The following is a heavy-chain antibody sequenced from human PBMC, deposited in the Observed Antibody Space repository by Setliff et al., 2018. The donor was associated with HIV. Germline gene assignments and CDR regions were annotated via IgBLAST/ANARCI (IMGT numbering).Heavy chain of an antibody. Sequence: GESLKISCKGSGYTFISYWIGWVRQMPGKGLEWMGIIYPGDSDTRYSPSFQGRVTISADKSISTAYLQWSSLQASDTAMYYCARRASKASLDYWGQGTLVTVS. CDR2: IYPGDSDT. CDR3: ARRASKASLDY. CDR1: GYTFISYW. V-gene: IGHV5-51*01. J-gene: IGHJ4*02.